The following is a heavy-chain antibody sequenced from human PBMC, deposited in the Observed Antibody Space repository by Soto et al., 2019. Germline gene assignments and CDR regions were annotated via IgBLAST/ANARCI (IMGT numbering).Heavy chain of an antibody. CDR2: IWYDGSNK. Sequence: GGSLRLSCAASGVIFSSSGMRWVRQAPGKGLEWVAVIWYDGSNKYYADSVKGRFTISRDNSKNTLYLQMNSLRAEDTAVYYCARDQYYYDSSGYHSDYGMDVWGQGTTVTV. J-gene: IGHJ6*02. D-gene: IGHD3-22*01. CDR1: GVIFSSSG. V-gene: IGHV3-33*01. CDR3: ARDQYYYDSSGYHSDYGMDV.